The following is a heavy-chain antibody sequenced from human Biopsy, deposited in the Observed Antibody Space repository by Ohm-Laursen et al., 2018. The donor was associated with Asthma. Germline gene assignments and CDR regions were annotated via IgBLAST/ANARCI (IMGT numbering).Heavy chain of an antibody. J-gene: IGHJ3*01. D-gene: IGHD1-26*01. V-gene: IGHV4-39*01. CDR1: GGSISSNFYY. Sequence: SETLSLTCTVSGGSISSNFYYWGWIRQPPGKGLEWIGNIYKSGQVYYNLSLKSRVTISVDTSKNQFSLQLRSVTAADTAVYYCARQRLVAAEGPFEVWGQGTMVIVSS. CDR3: ARQRLVAAEGPFEV. CDR2: IYKSGQV.